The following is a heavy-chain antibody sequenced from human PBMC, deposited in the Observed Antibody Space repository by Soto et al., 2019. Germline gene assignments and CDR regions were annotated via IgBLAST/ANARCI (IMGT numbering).Heavy chain of an antibody. CDR1: GYPVTAYY. D-gene: IGHD3-3*01. V-gene: IGHV1-2*02. CDR3: ARGGGVGVAGSAAFDM. CDR2: INPATGAA. Sequence: QLHLVQSGAVVKKPGASVTVSCSASGYPVTAYYMHWVRQAPGRGLEWMGGINPATGAAKYTQTCRGRVTMTGDPSTSTVFMERSGLTSEDTAVFYWARGGGVGVAGSAAFDMWGQGTLVTVSS. J-gene: IGHJ3*02.